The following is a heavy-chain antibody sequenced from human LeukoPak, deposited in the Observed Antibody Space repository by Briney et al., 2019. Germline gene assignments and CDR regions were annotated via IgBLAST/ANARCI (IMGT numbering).Heavy chain of an antibody. V-gene: IGHV3-23*01. Sequence: GGSLRLSCAASGITFSSYVMSWVRQAPGKGLEWVSGISASGAGTYYADSVKGRFTISRDNSKNTLYLQMNSLRAEDTAVYYCAKGDLLLSASDFWDQGTLVTVSS. CDR3: AKGDLLLSASDF. D-gene: IGHD2-15*01. CDR2: ISASGAGT. CDR1: GITFSSYV. J-gene: IGHJ4*02.